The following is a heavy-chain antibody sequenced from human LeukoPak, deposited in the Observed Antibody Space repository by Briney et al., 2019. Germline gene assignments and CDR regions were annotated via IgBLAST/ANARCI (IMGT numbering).Heavy chain of an antibody. CDR3: TTETYSSSSDY. CDR2: NKSKTEGGTT. J-gene: IGHJ4*02. Sequence: PGGSLRLSCAASGFTFSNAWMSWGRQPPGKGLGWGGSNKSKTEGGTTDYAAPVKGRFTIARDDSKNTLYLQMNSLKTEDTAVYYCTTETYSSSSDYWGQGTLVTVSS. CDR1: GFTFSNAW. V-gene: IGHV3-15*01. D-gene: IGHD6-6*01.